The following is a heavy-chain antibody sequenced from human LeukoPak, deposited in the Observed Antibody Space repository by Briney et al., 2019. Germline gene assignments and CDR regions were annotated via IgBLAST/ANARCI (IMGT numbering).Heavy chain of an antibody. J-gene: IGHJ5*02. V-gene: IGHV4-4*07. D-gene: IGHD2-2*01. CDR2: IYTSGST. CDR3: ARLPLYCSSTSCHADNWFDP. CDR1: GGSISSYY. Sequence: SETLSLTCTVSGGSISSYYWSWIRQPAGKGLEWIGRIYTSGSTNYNPSLKSRVTMSVDTSKNQFSLKLSSVTAADTAVYYCARLPLYCSSTSCHADNWFDPWGQGTLVTVSS.